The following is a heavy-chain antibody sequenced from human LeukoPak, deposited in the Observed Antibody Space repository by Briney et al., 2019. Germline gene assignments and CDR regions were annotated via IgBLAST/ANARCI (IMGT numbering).Heavy chain of an antibody. CDR1: GGSISSYY. CDR2: IYYSGST. Sequence: SETLSLTCTVSGGSISSYYWSWVRQPPGKGLEWIGYIYYSGSTNYNPSLKSRVTISVDTSKNQFSLKLSSVTAADTAVYYCARGAPGYYGMDVWGQGTTVTVSS. D-gene: IGHD4/OR15-4a*01. CDR3: ARGAPGYYGMDV. J-gene: IGHJ6*02. V-gene: IGHV4-59*01.